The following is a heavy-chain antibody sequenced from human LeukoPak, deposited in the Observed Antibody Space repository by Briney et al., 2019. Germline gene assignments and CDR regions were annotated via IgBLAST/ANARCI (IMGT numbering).Heavy chain of an antibody. J-gene: IGHJ3*02. Sequence: GASVQVSCKASGYTFISYGFSWVRQAPGQGLEWMGWISAYNGNTNYAQKLQGRVTMTTDTSTSTAYMELRSLRSDDTAVYYCARATNWNDAFDIWGQGTMVTVSS. CDR1: GYTFISYG. CDR3: ARATNWNDAFDI. CDR2: ISAYNGNT. V-gene: IGHV1-18*01. D-gene: IGHD1-20*01.